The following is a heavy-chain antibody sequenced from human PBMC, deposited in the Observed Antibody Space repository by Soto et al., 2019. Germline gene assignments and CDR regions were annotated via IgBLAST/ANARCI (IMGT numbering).Heavy chain of an antibody. CDR3: AKDSTIFGVVKGIDY. CDR2: ISGSGGST. CDR1: GFTFSSYA. V-gene: IGHV3-23*01. Sequence: PGGSLRLSCAASGFTFSSYAMSWVRQAPGKGLEWVSAISGSGGSTYYADSVKGRFTISRDNSKNTLYLQMNSLRAEDTAVYYCAKDSTIFGVVKGIDYWGQGTLVTVST. J-gene: IGHJ4*02. D-gene: IGHD3-3*01.